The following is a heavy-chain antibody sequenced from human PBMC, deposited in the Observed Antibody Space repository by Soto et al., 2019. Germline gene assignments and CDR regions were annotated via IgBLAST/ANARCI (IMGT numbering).Heavy chain of an antibody. D-gene: IGHD1-1*01. CDR3: VRSGDNYNLLDY. V-gene: IGHV3-11*06. CDR2: SSNSGSFT. Sequence: TGGSLGLSCAASGFTFSDHCMSWIRQAPGKGLEWIGYSSNSGSFTRYADSVKGRFSISRDNAKNSLYLQMNSLRGDDTAIYYCVRSGDNYNLLDYWGQGTPVTVSS. J-gene: IGHJ4*02. CDR1: GFTFSDHC.